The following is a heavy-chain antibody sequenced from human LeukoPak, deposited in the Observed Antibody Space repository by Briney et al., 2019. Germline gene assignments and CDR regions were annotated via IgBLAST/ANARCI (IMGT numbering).Heavy chain of an antibody. Sequence: SVKVPCKASGGTFSSYAISWVRQAPGQGLEWMGGIIPIFGTANYVQKFQGRVTITADESTSTAYMELRSLRSDDTAVYYCAREIAAADTYYFDYWGQGTLVTVSS. CDR2: IIPIFGTA. V-gene: IGHV1-69*13. D-gene: IGHD6-13*01. CDR3: AREIAAADTYYFDY. J-gene: IGHJ4*02. CDR1: GGTFSSYA.